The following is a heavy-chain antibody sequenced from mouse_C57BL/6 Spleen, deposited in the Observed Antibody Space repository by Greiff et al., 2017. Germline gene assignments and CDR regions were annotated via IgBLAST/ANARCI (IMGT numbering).Heavy chain of an antibody. V-gene: IGHV1-81*01. CDR1: GYTFTSYG. Sequence: VQLQQSGAELARPGASVKLSCKASGYTFTSYGISWVKQRTGQGLEWIGEIYTRSGNTYYTEKFKGKAPLTSEKSSSTAYMELRSLTSEYSAVYFCVLTYDYDAWFAYWGQVTLVTVSA. CDR2: IYTRSGNT. CDR3: VLTYDYDAWFAY. J-gene: IGHJ3*01. D-gene: IGHD2-4*01.